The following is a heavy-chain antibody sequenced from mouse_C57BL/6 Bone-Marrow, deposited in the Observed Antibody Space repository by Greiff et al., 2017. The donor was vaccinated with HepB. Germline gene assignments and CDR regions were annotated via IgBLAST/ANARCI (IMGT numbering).Heavy chain of an antibody. CDR2: IYPGDGYT. CDR1: GYAFSSYW. J-gene: IGHJ3*01. V-gene: IGHV1-80*01. Sequence: VQLQQSGAELVKPGASVKISCKASGYAFSSYWMTWVKQRPGKGLEWIGQIYPGDGYTNYNGKFKGKATLTADKSSSTAYVQLSGLTSEDSAVYFCARGAYWGQGTLVTVTA. CDR3: ARGAY.